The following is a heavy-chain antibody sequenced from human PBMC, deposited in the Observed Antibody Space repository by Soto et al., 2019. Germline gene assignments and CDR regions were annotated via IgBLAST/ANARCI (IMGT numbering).Heavy chain of an antibody. CDR2: ISTGGAYM. J-gene: IGHJ4*02. D-gene: IGHD2-21*01. Sequence: EVQLVESGGGLVKAGGSLRLFCTASGFTFRNYNMNWVRQAPGKGLEWVSSISTGGAYMFYADSVKGRFTISRDNAQNSPFLQLDSPRAEDTAVYCCARDIASPGGDYFDSWGQGTLVTVSS. CDR1: GFTFRNYN. CDR3: ARDIASPGGDYFDS. V-gene: IGHV3-21*06.